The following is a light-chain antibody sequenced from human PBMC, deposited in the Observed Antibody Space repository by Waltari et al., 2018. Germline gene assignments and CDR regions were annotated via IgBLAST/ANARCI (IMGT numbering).Light chain of an antibody. V-gene: IGKV3-20*01. CDR2: DAS. CDR1: QSVGRF. CDR3: QKYVNLPAT. J-gene: IGKJ1*01. Sequence: EIVLTQSPGTLSLSPGDKATLSCRASQSVGRFVAWYHKKPGQAPRLLIYDASTRASGIPDMFSGSGSGTDFRLTISRLEPEDFAVYFCQKYVNLPATFGQGTKVEIQ.